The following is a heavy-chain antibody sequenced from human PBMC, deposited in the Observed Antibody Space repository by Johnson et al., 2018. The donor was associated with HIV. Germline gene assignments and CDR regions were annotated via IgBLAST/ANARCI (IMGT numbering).Heavy chain of an antibody. V-gene: IGHV3-43*01. CDR2: ISWDGGST. CDR1: GFTFDDYT. Sequence: VQLVESGGVVVQPGGSLRLSCAASGFTFDDYTMHWVRQAPGKGLEWVSLISWDGGSTYYADSVKGRFTISRDNSKNSLYLQMNSLRTEDTALYYCAKDASGSYSRAQSISDAFDIWGQGTMGTVSS. J-gene: IGHJ3*02. CDR3: AKDASGSYSRAQSISDAFDI. D-gene: IGHD1-26*01.